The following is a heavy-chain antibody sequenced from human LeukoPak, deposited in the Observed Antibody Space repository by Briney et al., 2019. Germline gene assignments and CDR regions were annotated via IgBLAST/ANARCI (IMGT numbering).Heavy chain of an antibody. CDR3: ARQYYYDSSGPRDGADAFDI. Sequence: SETLSLTCTVSGGSISSGGYYWSWIRQHPGKGLEWIGYIYYSGSTYYNPSLKSRVTISVDTSKNQFSLKLSSVTAADTAVYYCARQYYYDSSGPRDGADAFDIWGQGTMVTVSS. CDR1: GGSISSGGYY. V-gene: IGHV4-31*03. CDR2: IYYSGST. D-gene: IGHD3-22*01. J-gene: IGHJ3*02.